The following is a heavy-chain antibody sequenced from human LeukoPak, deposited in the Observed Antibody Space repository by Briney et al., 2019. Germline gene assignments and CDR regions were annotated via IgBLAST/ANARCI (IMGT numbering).Heavy chain of an antibody. V-gene: IGHV1-2*02. J-gene: IGHJ3*02. CDR2: ISPNSGGT. CDR3: ARLTYYYDSSGIDAFDI. CDR1: GYTFTGYY. Sequence: ASAKVSCKASGYTFTGYYMHWVRQAPGPGIEWMGWISPNSGGTNYAQKFQDRVTMTRDTSISTAYMELSRLRSDDTAVYYCARLTYYYDSSGIDAFDIWGQGTMVTVSS. D-gene: IGHD3-22*01.